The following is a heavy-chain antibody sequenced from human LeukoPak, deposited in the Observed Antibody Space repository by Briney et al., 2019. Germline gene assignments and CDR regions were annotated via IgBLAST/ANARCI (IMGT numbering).Heavy chain of an antibody. D-gene: IGHD2-2*02. CDR1: GYSFTSYW. Sequence: GESLKISCKGSGYSFTSYWIGWVRQMPGKGLEWMGIIYPGDSDTRYSPSFQGQVTILADKSISTAYLQWSSLKASDTAIYYCARRGGDCSSTSCYTFDYWGQGTLVTVSS. J-gene: IGHJ4*02. CDR2: IYPGDSDT. V-gene: IGHV5-51*01. CDR3: ARRGGDCSSTSCYTFDY.